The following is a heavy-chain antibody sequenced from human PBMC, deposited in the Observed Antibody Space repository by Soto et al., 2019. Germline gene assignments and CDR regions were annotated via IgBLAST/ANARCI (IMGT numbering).Heavy chain of an antibody. V-gene: IGHV5-51*01. CDR3: ATPGGFGMDV. CDR2: IFPGDAET. CDR1: GYNFATHW. Sequence: GESLKISCQGSGYNFATHWIGWVRHKAGKGLEWMGIIFPGDAETRYSPSFQGHITISADKSISAAYLRWSSLKASDTGMYYCATPGGFGMDVWGQGTTVTVSS. J-gene: IGHJ6*02. D-gene: IGHD5-12*01.